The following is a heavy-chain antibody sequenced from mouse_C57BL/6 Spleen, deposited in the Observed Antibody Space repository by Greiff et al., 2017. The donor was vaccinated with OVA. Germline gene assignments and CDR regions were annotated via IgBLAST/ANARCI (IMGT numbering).Heavy chain of an antibody. CDR3: ARAVAYGSSGGYFDD. CDR2: IDPSDSET. J-gene: IGHJ1*03. D-gene: IGHD1-1*01. Sequence: QVQLQQPGAELVRPGSSVKLSCKASGYTFTSYWMHWVKQRPIQGLEWIGNIDPSDSETHYNQKFKDKATLTVDKSSSTASMQLSRLTSEDSAVYYGARAVAYGSSGGYFDDWGKGTTVTVSS. V-gene: IGHV1-52*01. CDR1: GYTFTSYW.